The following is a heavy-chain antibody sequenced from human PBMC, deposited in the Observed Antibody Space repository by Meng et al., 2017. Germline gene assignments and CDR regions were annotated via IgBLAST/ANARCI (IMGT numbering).Heavy chain of an antibody. CDR3: ARSMVRGVIRYYFDY. CDR2: IYYSGST. Sequence: QLQLQESGPGVVKPSETLSLTCTVSGGSISSSSYYWGWIRQPPGKGLEWIGSIYYSGSTYYNPSLKSRVTISVDTSKNQFSLKLSSVTAADTAVYYCARSMVRGVIRYYFDYWGQGTLVTVSS. V-gene: IGHV4-39*07. CDR1: GGSISSSSYY. D-gene: IGHD3-10*01. J-gene: IGHJ4*02.